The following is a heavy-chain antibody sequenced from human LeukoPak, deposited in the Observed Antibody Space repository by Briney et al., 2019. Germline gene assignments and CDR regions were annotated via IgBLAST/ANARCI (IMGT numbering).Heavy chain of an antibody. CDR2: LKSKTDGGTT. V-gene: IGHV3-15*01. CDR1: GFTFNNAW. CDR3: TTTHPRIQLWLPDDY. D-gene: IGHD5-18*01. J-gene: IGHJ4*02. Sequence: GGSLRLSCAVSGFTFNNAWMSWVRQAPGKGLEWVGRLKSKTDGGTTDYAAPVKGRFTISRDDSKNTLYLQMNSLKTEDTAVYYCTTTHPRIQLWLPDDYWGQGTLVTVSS.